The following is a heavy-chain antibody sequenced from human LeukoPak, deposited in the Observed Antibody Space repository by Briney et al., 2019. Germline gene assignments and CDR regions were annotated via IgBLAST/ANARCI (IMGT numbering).Heavy chain of an antibody. CDR2: ISSSGSTI. Sequence: GGSLRLSCAASGFTFSDYYVSWIRQAPGKGLEWVSYISSSGSTIYYADSVKGRFTISRDNTKNSLYLQMNSLRAEDTAVYYCAREPGIGYAFDIWGQGTMVTVSS. V-gene: IGHV3-11*04. J-gene: IGHJ3*02. CDR1: GFTFSDYY. CDR3: AREPGIGYAFDI. D-gene: IGHD3-10*01.